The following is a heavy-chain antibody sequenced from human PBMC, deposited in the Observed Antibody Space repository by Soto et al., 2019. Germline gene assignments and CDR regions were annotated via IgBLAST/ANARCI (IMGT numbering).Heavy chain of an antibody. CDR3: ARDGIVATKYYYGMDV. Sequence: GGSLRLSCAASGFTVSSNYMSWVRQAPGKGLEWVSVIYSGGSTYYADSVKGRFTISRDNSKNTLYLQMNSLRAEDTAVYYCARDGIVATKYYYGMDVWGQGTTVTVSS. D-gene: IGHD5-12*01. CDR2: IYSGGST. V-gene: IGHV3-53*01. CDR1: GFTVSSNY. J-gene: IGHJ6*02.